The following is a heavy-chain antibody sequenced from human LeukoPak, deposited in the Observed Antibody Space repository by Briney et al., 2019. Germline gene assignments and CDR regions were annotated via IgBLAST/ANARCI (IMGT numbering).Heavy chain of an antibody. D-gene: IGHD5-18*01. V-gene: IGHV4-59*08. Sequence: SETLSLTCTVSGGSISSYYWSWLRQPPGKGLKWIGYIYYSGSTNYNPSLKSRVTISVDTSKNQFSLKLSSVTAADTAVYYCARVRGYRYGWSFDYWGQGTLVTVSS. CDR2: IYYSGST. CDR3: ARVRGYRYGWSFDY. J-gene: IGHJ4*02. CDR1: GGSISSYY.